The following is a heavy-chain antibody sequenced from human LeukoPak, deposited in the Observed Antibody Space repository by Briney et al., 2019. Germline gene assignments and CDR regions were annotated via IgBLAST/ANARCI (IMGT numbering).Heavy chain of an antibody. CDR1: GGSFSGYY. D-gene: IGHD3-16*02. CDR2: INHSGST. Sequence: SETLSLTCAVYGGSFSGYYWSWIRQPPGKGLEWIGEINHSGSTNYNPSLKSRVTISVDTSKNQFSLKLSSVTAADTAVYYCARAPPYYDYVWGSYRYTPDFDYWGQGTLVTVSS. V-gene: IGHV4-34*01. J-gene: IGHJ4*02. CDR3: ARAPPYYDYVWGSYRYTPDFDY.